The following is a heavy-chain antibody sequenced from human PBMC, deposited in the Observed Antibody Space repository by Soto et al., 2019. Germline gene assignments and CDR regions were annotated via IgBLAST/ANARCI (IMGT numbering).Heavy chain of an antibody. CDR2: ISGSGGST. V-gene: IGHV3-23*01. J-gene: IGHJ4*02. D-gene: IGHD3-22*01. CDR3: AKVGKTYYYDSSGYCFVY. CDR1: GFTFSSYA. Sequence: EGALRLSCSASGFTFSSYAMSWVRQAPGKGLEWVSAISGSGGSTYYADSVKGRFTISRDNSKNTLYLQMNSLRAEDTAVYYCAKVGKTYYYDSSGYCFVYWGQGSLFTVSS.